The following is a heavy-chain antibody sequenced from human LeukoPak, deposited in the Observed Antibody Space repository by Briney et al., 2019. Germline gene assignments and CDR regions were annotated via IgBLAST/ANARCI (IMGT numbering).Heavy chain of an antibody. CDR2: INPNSGGT. Sequence: GASVKVSCKASGYTFTGYYMHWVRQAPGQGLEWMGWINPNSGGTNYAQKFQGRATMTGDTSISTAYMELSRLRSDDTAVYHCARDLSRGYDFFDYWGQGTLATVSS. V-gene: IGHV1-2*02. D-gene: IGHD5-12*01. CDR1: GYTFTGYY. J-gene: IGHJ4*02. CDR3: ARDLSRGYDFFDY.